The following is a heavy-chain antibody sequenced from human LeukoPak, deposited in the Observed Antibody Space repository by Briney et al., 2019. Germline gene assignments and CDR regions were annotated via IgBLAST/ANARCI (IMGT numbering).Heavy chain of an antibody. D-gene: IGHD3-3*02. J-gene: IGHJ6*03. Sequence: SETLSLTCNVSGYSISSGYYWGWIRQPPGKGLQWIGTIYHSGSTYYNPSLKSRVTISVDTSKNQFSLKVSSVTAADTAVYYCARAFYPGYYSYMAVWGKGTTVTVSS. CDR3: ARAFYPGYYSYMAV. V-gene: IGHV4-38-2*02. CDR1: GYSISSGYY. CDR2: IYHSGST.